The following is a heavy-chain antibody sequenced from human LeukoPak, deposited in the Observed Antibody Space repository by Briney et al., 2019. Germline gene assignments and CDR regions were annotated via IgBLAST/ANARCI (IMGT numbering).Heavy chain of an antibody. CDR1: GGSISSGGYY. CDR2: IYYSGST. J-gene: IGHJ4*02. Sequence: SETLSLTCTVSGGSISSGGYYWSWIRQHPGKGLEWIGYIYYSGSTYYNPSLKSRVTISVDTSKNQFSLKLSSVTAADTAVYYCASVRGTEYYFDYWGQGTLVTVSS. V-gene: IGHV4-31*03. D-gene: IGHD3-10*02. CDR3: ASVRGTEYYFDY.